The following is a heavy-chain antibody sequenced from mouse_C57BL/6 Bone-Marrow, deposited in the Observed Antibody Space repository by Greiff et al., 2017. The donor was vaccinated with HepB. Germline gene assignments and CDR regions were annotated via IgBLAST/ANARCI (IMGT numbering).Heavy chain of an antibody. Sequence: EVQVVESGGGLVQPGGSLSLSCAASGFTFTDYYMSWVRQPPGKALEWLGFIRNKANGYTTEYSASVKGRFTISRDNSQSILYLQMNALRAEDSATYYCARSLITTVVANWYFDVWGTGTTVTVSS. CDR1: GFTFTDYY. V-gene: IGHV7-3*01. CDR3: ARSLITTVVANWYFDV. CDR2: IRNKANGYTT. D-gene: IGHD1-1*01. J-gene: IGHJ1*03.